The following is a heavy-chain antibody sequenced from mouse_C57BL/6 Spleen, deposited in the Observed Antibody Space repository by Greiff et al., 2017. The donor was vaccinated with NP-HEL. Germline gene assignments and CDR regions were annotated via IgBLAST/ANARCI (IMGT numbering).Heavy chain of an antibody. CDR3: ARHLDYGSSPYWYFDV. D-gene: IGHD1-1*01. CDR1: GFTFSSYG. CDR2: ISSGGSYT. Sequence: EVMLVESGGDLVKPGGSLKLSCAASGFTFSSYGMSWVRQTPDKRLEWVATISSGGSYTYYPDSVKGRFTISRDNAKNTLYLQMSSLKSEDTAMYYCARHLDYGSSPYWYFDVWGTGTTVTVSS. J-gene: IGHJ1*03. V-gene: IGHV5-6*02.